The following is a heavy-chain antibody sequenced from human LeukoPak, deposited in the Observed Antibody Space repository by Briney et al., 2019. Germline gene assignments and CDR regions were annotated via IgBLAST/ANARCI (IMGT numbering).Heavy chain of an antibody. CDR1: GFTFSSYE. Sequence: GGSLRLSCAASGFTFSSYEMNWVRQAPGKGLEWVSYISSSGNTIYYADSVKGRFTISRDNAKNSLYLQMSSLRAEDTAVYYCARRSSRSFDYWGQGTLSPSPQ. J-gene: IGHJ4*02. V-gene: IGHV3-48*03. CDR2: ISSSGNTI. CDR3: ARRSSRSFDY. D-gene: IGHD2/OR15-2a*01.